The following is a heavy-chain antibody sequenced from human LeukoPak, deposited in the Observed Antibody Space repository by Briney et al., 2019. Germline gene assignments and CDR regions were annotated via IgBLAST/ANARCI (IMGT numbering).Heavy chain of an antibody. CDR3: ARDPDYGGNSNWFDP. D-gene: IGHD4-23*01. CDR1: GGTFSSYT. Sequence: ASVKVSCKASGGTFSSYTISWVRQAPGQGLEWMGGIIPIFGTANYAQKFQGRVTITTDESTSTAYMELSSLRSEDTAVYYCARDPDYGGNSNWFDPWGQGTLVTFSS. V-gene: IGHV1-69*05. CDR2: IIPIFGTA. J-gene: IGHJ5*02.